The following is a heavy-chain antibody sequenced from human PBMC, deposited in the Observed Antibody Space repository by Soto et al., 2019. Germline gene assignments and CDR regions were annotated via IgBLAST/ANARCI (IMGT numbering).Heavy chain of an antibody. J-gene: IGHJ6*02. V-gene: IGHV3-49*03. CDR2: IRSKFYGETV. Sequence: GGFLIHSCPASECTFASYSMILFRQPNGKGLEWVAFIRSKFYGETVNYAASVRGRFTISRDDSKSVAYLQMNSLKTEDTGVYFCSRDALVPAVKYRNYSYYGLDVWGQGTKVNV. CDR1: ECTFASYS. D-gene: IGHD2-2*01. CDR3: SRDALVPAVKYRNYSYYGLDV.